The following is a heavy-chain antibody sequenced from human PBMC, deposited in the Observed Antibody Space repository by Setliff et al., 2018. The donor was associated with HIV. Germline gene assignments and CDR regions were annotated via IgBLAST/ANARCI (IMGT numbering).Heavy chain of an antibody. V-gene: IGHV7-4-1*02. CDR3: TRDHTPPPNYDFWSGQLDLRNIFYYMDV. CDR2: INTNTGNP. Sequence: ASVKVSCKASGYTFTNYAMNWVRQAPGQGLEWMGWINTNTGNPTYAQGFTGRFVFSLDTSVSTAYLQISSLKPEDTAVYYCTRDHTPPPNYDFWSGQLDLRNIFYYMDVWGTGSPVTVSS. CDR1: GYTFTNYA. J-gene: IGHJ6*03. D-gene: IGHD3-3*01.